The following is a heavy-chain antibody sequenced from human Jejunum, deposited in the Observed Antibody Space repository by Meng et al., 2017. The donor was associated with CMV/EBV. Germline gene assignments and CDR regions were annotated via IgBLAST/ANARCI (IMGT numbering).Heavy chain of an antibody. V-gene: IGHV1-46*01. CDR3: AKEGVLYGMDV. J-gene: IGHJ6*02. D-gene: IGHD4/OR15-4a*01. CDR1: GYIFTDYY. Sequence: KASGYIFTDYYIPWVRQAPGQGLEWMALINPSGYNTNYTQKFQGRITVTRDTSTRTVYMELNNLTFEDTAVYYCAKEGVLYGMDVWGQGTTVTVSS. CDR2: INPSGYNT.